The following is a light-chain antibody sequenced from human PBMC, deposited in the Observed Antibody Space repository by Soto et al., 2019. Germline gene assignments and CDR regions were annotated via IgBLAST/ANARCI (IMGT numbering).Light chain of an antibody. CDR3: QQYDSTPPT. CDR1: QSVNSNY. CDR2: GAS. J-gene: IGKJ1*01. Sequence: EIVLTQSPGTLSLSPGERATLSCRASQSVNSNYLAWYQRKPGQAPRLLIYGASNRATDIPYRFSASGSGTDFTLTITRLEAEDFAVYYCQQYDSTPPTFGQGTKVEAK. V-gene: IGKV3-20*01.